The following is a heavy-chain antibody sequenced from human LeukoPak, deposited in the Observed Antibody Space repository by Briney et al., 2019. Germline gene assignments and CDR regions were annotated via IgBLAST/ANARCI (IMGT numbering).Heavy chain of an antibody. V-gene: IGHV3-48*04. CDR2: ISSSSSTI. J-gene: IGHJ4*02. D-gene: IGHD6-19*01. CDR1: GFTFSSYW. CDR3: ARDRYSSGWYSGYFDD. Sequence: GGSLRLSCAASGFTFSSYWMSWVRQAPGKGLEWVSYISSSSSTIYYADSVKGRFTISRDNAKNSLYLQMNGLRAEDTAVYYCARDRYSSGWYSGYFDDWGQGTLVTVSS.